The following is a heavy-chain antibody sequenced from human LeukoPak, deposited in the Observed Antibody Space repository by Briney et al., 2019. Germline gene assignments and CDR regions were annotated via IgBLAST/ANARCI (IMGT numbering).Heavy chain of an antibody. Sequence: SETLSLTCTVSGGSISSGSYYWSWIRQPAGNGLEWIGRIYTSGSTNYNPSLKSRVTISVDTSKNQFSLKLSSVTAADTAVYYCARGGSSWYSVWFDPWGQGTLVTVSS. V-gene: IGHV4-61*02. CDR3: ARGGSSWYSVWFDP. CDR1: GGSISSGSYY. D-gene: IGHD6-13*01. CDR2: IYTSGST. J-gene: IGHJ5*02.